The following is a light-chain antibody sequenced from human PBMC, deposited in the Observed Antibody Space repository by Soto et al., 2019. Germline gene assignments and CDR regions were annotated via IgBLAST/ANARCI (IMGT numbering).Light chain of an antibody. Sequence: EIVLTQSPATLSLSPGERATLSCRASQGVSSTYLAWYQQRLGQAPRLLIFGASRRATGIPDRFSGSGSGTDFTLSISGLEPEDFAVYYCQLYGNSPPMYTFGQGTKVDIK. CDR2: GAS. V-gene: IGKV3-20*01. J-gene: IGKJ2*01. CDR1: QGVSSTY. CDR3: QLYGNSPPMYT.